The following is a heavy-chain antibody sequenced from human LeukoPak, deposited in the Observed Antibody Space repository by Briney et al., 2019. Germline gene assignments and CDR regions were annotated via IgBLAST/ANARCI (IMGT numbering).Heavy chain of an antibody. CDR1: GFTFSSYS. V-gene: IGHV3-53*04. CDR2: IYSGGST. Sequence: PGGSLRLSCAASGFTFSSYSMSWVRQAPGKGLEWVSVIYSGGSTYYADSVKGRFTISRRNSKNTLYLQMNSLRAEDTAVYYCARERGFRSWGQGTLVTVSS. CDR3: ARERGFRS. J-gene: IGHJ5*02.